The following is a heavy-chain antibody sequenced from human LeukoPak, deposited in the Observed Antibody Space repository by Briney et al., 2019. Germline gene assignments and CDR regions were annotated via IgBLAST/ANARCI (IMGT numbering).Heavy chain of an antibody. CDR1: GASISSGSYY. CDR3: AREIGRYLDY. D-gene: IGHD3-16*02. CDR2: IYTSGST. V-gene: IGHV4-61*02. J-gene: IGHJ4*02. Sequence: PSETLSLTCTVSGASISSGSYYWSWIRQPAGKGLEWIGRIYTSGSTNYNPSLRSRVTISLDTSKNQFSLKLSSVTAADTAVYYCAREIGRYLDYWGQGTLVTVSS.